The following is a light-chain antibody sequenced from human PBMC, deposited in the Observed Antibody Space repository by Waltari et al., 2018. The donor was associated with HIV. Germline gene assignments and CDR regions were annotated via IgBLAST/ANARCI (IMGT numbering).Light chain of an antibody. CDR1: RSDVGYYNY. CDR3: CSYTTSITFV. Sequence: QSALTQPASVSGSPGQSITISCTGSRSDVGYYNYVSWYQQHPGKALRLIIFDVTNRPSGVSDRFSGSKSGNTASLTISGLQPEDEADYYCCSYTTSITFVFGGGTKLTVL. V-gene: IGLV2-14*03. CDR2: DVT. J-gene: IGLJ3*02.